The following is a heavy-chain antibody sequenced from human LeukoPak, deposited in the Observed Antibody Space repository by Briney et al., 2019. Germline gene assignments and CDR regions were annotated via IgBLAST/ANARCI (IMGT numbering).Heavy chain of an antibody. J-gene: IGHJ3*02. Sequence: GGSLRLSCAASGFTVSSNYMSWVRQAPGKGLEWVSVLYPGGSIYYADSVKGRFTISRHNSKNTLYLQMSSLRTEDTAVYYCAGELLEATSRAFDNWGQGTMVTVSS. D-gene: IGHD1-26*01. V-gene: IGHV3-53*04. CDR3: AGELLEATSRAFDN. CDR1: GFTVSSNY. CDR2: LYPGGSI.